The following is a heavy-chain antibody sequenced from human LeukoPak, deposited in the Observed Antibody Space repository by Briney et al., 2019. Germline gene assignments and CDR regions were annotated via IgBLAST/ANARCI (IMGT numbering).Heavy chain of an antibody. D-gene: IGHD3-10*01. CDR1: GFTFSSYG. Sequence: PGGSLRLSCAASGFTFSSYGMYWVRQAPGKGLEWLAVISYDGSNKYYADSVKGRFTISRDNSKNTLYLQMNSLRTEDTAVYYCAKAPRGLGGFGELSAIDYWGQGTLVTVSS. V-gene: IGHV3-30*18. CDR2: ISYDGSNK. CDR3: AKAPRGLGGFGELSAIDY. J-gene: IGHJ4*02.